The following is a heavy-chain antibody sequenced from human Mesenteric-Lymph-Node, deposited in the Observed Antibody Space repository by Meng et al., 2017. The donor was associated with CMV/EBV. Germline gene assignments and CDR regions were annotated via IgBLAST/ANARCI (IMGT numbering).Heavy chain of an antibody. D-gene: IGHD3-3*01. CDR2: ISSSGITT. V-gene: IGHV3-11*01. J-gene: IGHJ4*02. CDR1: GFTFSDYY. Sequence: GGSLRLSCAASGFTFSDYYMSWIRQAPGKGLEWVSYISSSGITTNYADSVKGRFTISRDNAKNSLYLQMNSLRVEDTAVYYCARVGNFWVWYWGQGTLVTVSS. CDR3: ARVGNFWVWY.